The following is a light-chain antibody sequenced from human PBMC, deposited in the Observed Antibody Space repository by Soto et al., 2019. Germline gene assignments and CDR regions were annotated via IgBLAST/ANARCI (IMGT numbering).Light chain of an antibody. CDR1: SSDVGSYNL. Sequence: QSALTQPASASGSPGQSITISCTGTSSDVGSYNLVSWYQQHPGKAPRLIIYEVNKRPSGVSNVFSGSKSGNTAFLTLSGLQAEDEADYYCSSYAGGATLVLFGGGTKLTVL. J-gene: IGLJ2*01. V-gene: IGLV2-23*02. CDR3: SSYAGGATLVL. CDR2: EVN.